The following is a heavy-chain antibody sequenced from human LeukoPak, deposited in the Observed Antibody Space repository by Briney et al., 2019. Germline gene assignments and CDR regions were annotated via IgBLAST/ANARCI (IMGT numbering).Heavy chain of an antibody. J-gene: IGHJ4*02. CDR2: IYYSGST. V-gene: IGHV4-30-4*01. D-gene: IGHD4-17*01. CDR3: ARDYGDYVLDY. CDR1: GGSISSGDYY. Sequence: PSETLSLTCTVSGGSISSGDYYWSWIRQPPGKGLEWIGYIYYSGSTYYDPSLKSRVTISVDTSKNQFSLKLSSVTAADTAVYYCARDYGDYVLDYWGQGTLVTVSS.